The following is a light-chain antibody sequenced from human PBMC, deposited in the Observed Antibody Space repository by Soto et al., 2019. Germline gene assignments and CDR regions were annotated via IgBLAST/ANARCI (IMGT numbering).Light chain of an antibody. CDR3: QQYNNWPET. CDR1: QSVSSN. CDR2: GAS. Sequence: VMSQSPATLSVSQGERATLPCRSSQSVSSNLAWYQQKPGQAPRLLIYGASTRATGIPARFSGSGSGTEFTLTISSLQSEDFAVYYCQQYNNWPETFGQGSMVDVK. V-gene: IGKV3-15*01. J-gene: IGKJ1*01.